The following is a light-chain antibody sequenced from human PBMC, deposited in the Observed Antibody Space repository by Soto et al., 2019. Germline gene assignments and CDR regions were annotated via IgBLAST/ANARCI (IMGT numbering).Light chain of an antibody. CDR2: EVT. Sequence: QSALTQPRSVSGSPGQSVTISCTATGSDVGDSSHVSWYQLHPGKVPKLIIYEVTNRPSGVSNRFSGSKSGNTASLTISGLQAEDEADYYCSSYTTSSTRVFGPGTKLTVL. CDR3: SSYTTSSTRV. J-gene: IGLJ1*01. V-gene: IGLV2-14*01. CDR1: GSDVGDSSH.